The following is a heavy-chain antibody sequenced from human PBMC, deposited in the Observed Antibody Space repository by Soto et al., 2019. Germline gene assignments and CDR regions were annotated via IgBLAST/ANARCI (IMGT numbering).Heavy chain of an antibody. CDR3: ARQRGSSSWYYFDY. CDR2: IYPADPDT. D-gene: IGHD6-13*01. V-gene: IGHV5-51*01. Sequence: GESLKISCKGSGYSFTNYWIGWVRQMPGKGLEWMGMIYPADPDTRYSPSLQGQVTISIDKSISTAYLQWSSLKASDTAMYYCARQRGSSSWYYFDYWGQGTQVTVSS. J-gene: IGHJ4*02. CDR1: GYSFTNYW.